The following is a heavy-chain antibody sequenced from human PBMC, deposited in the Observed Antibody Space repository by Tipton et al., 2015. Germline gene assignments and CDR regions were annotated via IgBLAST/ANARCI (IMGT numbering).Heavy chain of an antibody. CDR1: NYFFPGFG. CDR3: ARDMIVTGPNAFDI. D-gene: IGHD3-22*01. CDR2: ISVLTGDT. Sequence: QLVQSGAEVKGPGASVTISCNASNYFFPGFGINWIRQAPGQGLEWMGWISVLTGDTSCAQKFQDRVIMTTDSSTDTAYMELGSLRSDDTAIYYCARDMIVTGPNAFDIWGQGTKVTVSS. J-gene: IGHJ3*02. V-gene: IGHV1-18*01.